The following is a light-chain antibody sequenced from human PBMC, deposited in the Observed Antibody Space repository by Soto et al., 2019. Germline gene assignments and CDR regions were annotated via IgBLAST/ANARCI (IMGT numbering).Light chain of an antibody. CDR1: QSVTSRY. V-gene: IGKV3-20*01. J-gene: IGKJ4*01. CDR2: GTS. Sequence: EIVLTQSPGTLSLSPGERAALSCRASQSVTSRYFAWYQQKPGQAPRLLIYGTSNRATGIPDRFSGSGSGPDFSLPISRLEPEDSAVYYGQQYGSSPLTFGGGTKVEIK. CDR3: QQYGSSPLT.